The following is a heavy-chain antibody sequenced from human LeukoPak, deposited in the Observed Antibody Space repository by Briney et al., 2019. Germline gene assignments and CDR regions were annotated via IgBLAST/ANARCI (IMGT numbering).Heavy chain of an antibody. J-gene: IGHJ4*02. D-gene: IGHD1-26*01. Sequence: PGGSLRLSCAASGFTFSSYAMHWVRQAPGKGLEWVAVISYDGSNKYYADSVKGRFTISRDNSKNTLYLQMNSLRAEDTAVYYCARDHVGSGSYLDYWGQGTLVTVSS. V-gene: IGHV3-30-3*01. CDR3: ARDHVGSGSYLDY. CDR1: GFTFSSYA. CDR2: ISYDGSNK.